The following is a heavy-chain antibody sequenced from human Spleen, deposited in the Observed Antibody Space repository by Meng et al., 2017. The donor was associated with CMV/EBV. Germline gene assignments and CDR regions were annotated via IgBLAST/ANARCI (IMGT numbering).Heavy chain of an antibody. CDR1: GFTFSTYA. Sequence: GESLKISCAASGFTFSTYAMNWVRQAPGKGLEWVSSISSTSSYIYYADSVQGRFTISRDNAKNSLYLQMNSLRAEDTAVYYCARMSIAAGGIPGNWGQGTLVTVSS. CDR3: ARMSIAAGGIPGN. J-gene: IGHJ4*02. D-gene: IGHD6-13*01. V-gene: IGHV3-21*01. CDR2: ISSTSSYI.